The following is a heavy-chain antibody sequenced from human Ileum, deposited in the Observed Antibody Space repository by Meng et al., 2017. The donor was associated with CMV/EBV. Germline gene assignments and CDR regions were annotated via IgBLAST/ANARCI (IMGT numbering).Heavy chain of an antibody. V-gene: IGHV4-4*07. Sequence: GQLQGAGPGRGKASATLSLTCTLSVDSISGFYWSWIRQPAGKGLEWIGRIYISGISNYNPSLKSRVTISEDTSKNQFSLKLSSVTAADTAVYYCAREKVQFWSFEYWGQGSLVTVSS. CDR1: VDSISGFY. J-gene: IGHJ4*02. CDR2: IYISGIS. CDR3: AREKVQFWSFEY. D-gene: IGHD5-18*01.